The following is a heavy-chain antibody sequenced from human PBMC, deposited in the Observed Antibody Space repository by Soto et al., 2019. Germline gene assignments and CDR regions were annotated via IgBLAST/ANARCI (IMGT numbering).Heavy chain of an antibody. CDR3: AREGYCSSTSCYTPHYYYYGMDI. Sequence: ASVKVSCKASGGTFSSYAISWVRQAPGQGLEWMGGIIPIFGKANYAQKFQGRVTITADESTSTAYMELSSLRSEDTAVYYCAREGYCSSTSCYTPHYYYYGMDIWGQGTTVTVSS. J-gene: IGHJ6*02. V-gene: IGHV1-69*13. CDR1: GGTFSSYA. D-gene: IGHD2-2*02. CDR2: IIPIFGKA.